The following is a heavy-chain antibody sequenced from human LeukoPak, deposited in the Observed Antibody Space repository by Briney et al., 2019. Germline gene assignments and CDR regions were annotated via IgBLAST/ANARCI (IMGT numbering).Heavy chain of an antibody. CDR1: GFTFSSYA. D-gene: IGHD2-2*01. CDR3: AKGDIVVVPAALEFDY. Sequence: GGSLRLSCAASGFTFSSYAMSWVRQAPGKRLEWVSAISGSGGSTYYADSVKGRFTISRDNSKNTLYLQMNSLRAEDTAVYYCAKGDIVVVPAALEFDYWGQGTLVTVSS. J-gene: IGHJ4*02. V-gene: IGHV3-23*01. CDR2: ISGSGGST.